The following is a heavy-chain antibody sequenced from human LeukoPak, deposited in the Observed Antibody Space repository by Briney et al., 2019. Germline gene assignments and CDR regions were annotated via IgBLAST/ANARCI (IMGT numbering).Heavy chain of an antibody. V-gene: IGHV1-69*13. D-gene: IGHD4-17*01. Sequence: GASVKVSCKASGGTFSSYAISWVRQAPGQGLEWMGGIIPIFGTANYAQRFQGRVTITADESTSTAYMELSSLRSEDTAVYYCARAPTLYGDYEDYWDQGTLVTVSS. J-gene: IGHJ4*02. CDR1: GGTFSSYA. CDR3: ARAPTLYGDYEDY. CDR2: IIPIFGTA.